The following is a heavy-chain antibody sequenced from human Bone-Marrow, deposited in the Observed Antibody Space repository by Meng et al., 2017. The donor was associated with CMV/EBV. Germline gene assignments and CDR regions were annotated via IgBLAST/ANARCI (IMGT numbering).Heavy chain of an antibody. D-gene: IGHD2-2*02. CDR3: AKDDLHDCSTSCYNQDY. CDR2: IRYDGSNK. Sequence: GGSPRLSCAAAGFTFSSYGMHWVRQAPGKGLEWVAFIRYDGSNKYYADSVKGRFTISRDNSKNTLYLQMNSLRAEDTAVYYCAKDDLHDCSTSCYNQDYWGQGTLVTVSS. V-gene: IGHV3-30*02. J-gene: IGHJ4*02. CDR1: GFTFSSYG.